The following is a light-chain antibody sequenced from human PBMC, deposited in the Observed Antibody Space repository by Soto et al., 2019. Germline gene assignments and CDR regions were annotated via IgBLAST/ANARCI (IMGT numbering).Light chain of an antibody. CDR1: TSDVGGYNY. CDR2: GVS. Sequence: QSVLTQPASVSGPPGQSTTISCTGTTSDVGGYNYVSWYQQHPGKAPKLMIYGVSDRPSGVSNRFSGSKSGNTASLTISGLQAEDEADYYCSSYTSGSYVFGTGTKVTVL. J-gene: IGLJ1*01. CDR3: SSYTSGSYV. V-gene: IGLV2-14*01.